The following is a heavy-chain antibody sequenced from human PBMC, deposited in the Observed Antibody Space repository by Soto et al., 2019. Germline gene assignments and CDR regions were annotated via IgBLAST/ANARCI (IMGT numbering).Heavy chain of an antibody. CDR2: IIPIFGTA. J-gene: IGHJ5*02. D-gene: IGHD2-2*01. CDR3: ARAVDCSSTSCYATNNWFDP. CDR1: GGTFSSYA. V-gene: IGHV1-69*13. Sequence: SVKVSCKASGGTFSSYAISWVRQAPGQGLEWMGGIIPIFGTANYAQKFQGRVTITADESTSTAYMELSSLRSEDTAVYYCARAVDCSSTSCYATNNWFDPWGQGTLVTVS.